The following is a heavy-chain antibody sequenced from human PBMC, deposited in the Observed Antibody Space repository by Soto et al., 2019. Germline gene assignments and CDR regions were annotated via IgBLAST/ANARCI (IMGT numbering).Heavy chain of an antibody. CDR3: AREGFSGFDY. J-gene: IGHJ4*02. D-gene: IGHD2-15*01. V-gene: IGHV4-59*01. Sequence: SETLSLTCTVSGGSISSYYWSWIRQPPGKGLEWIGYIYYSGSTNYNPSLKSRVTISVDTSKNQFSLKLSSVTAADTAVYYCAREGFSGFDYWGQGTLVTVSS. CDR1: GGSISSYY. CDR2: IYYSGST.